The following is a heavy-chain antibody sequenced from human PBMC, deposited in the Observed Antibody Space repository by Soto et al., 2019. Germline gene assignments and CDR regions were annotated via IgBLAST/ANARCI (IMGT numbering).Heavy chain of an antibody. CDR3: ARAPLYPDD. V-gene: IGHV4-59*12. Sequence: PSETLSLTCSFSGGSISNYYWSWIRQTPAKGLELLGYISYSGSANYNPSLMSRVTISVDTSKNQFSLNLNSVTAADTAVYYCARAPLYPDDWGQGTLVTVSS. D-gene: IGHD2-2*02. CDR2: ISYSGSA. CDR1: GGSISNYY. J-gene: IGHJ4*02.